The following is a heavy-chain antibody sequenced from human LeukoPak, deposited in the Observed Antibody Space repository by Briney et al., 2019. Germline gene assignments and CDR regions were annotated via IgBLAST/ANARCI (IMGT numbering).Heavy chain of an antibody. CDR1: GFTFSSYW. Sequence: PGGSLRLSCAASGFTFSSYWMHWVRQAPGKLLVWVSRINSDGSRTSYADSVKGRFTISRDNAKNTLYLQMNSLRAEDTAVYYCARPRSGSYASPLGYWGQGTLVTVSS. D-gene: IGHD6-19*01. CDR3: ARPRSGSYASPLGY. CDR2: INSDGSRT. J-gene: IGHJ4*02. V-gene: IGHV3-74*01.